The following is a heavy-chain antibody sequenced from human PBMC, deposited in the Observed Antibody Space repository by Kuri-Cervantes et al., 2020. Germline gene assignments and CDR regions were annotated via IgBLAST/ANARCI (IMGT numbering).Heavy chain of an antibody. CDR2: ISAYNGNT. J-gene: IGHJ4*02. V-gene: IGHV1-18*01. Sequence: ASVKVSCKASGYTFTSYDINWVRQATGQGLEWMGWISAYNGNTNYAQKLQGRVTMTTDTSTSTAYMELRSLRSDDTAVYYCARYREPNDYGSNWGQGTLVTVSS. CDR1: GYTFTSYD. D-gene: IGHD4-23*01. CDR3: ARYREPNDYGSN.